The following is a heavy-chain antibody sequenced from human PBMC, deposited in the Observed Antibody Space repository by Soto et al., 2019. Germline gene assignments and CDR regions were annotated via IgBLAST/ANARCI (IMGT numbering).Heavy chain of an antibody. Sequence: SQTLSLTCAISGDSVSSNSAAWNWIRQSPSRGLEWLGRTYYRSKWYNDYAVSVKSRITINPDTSKNQFSLQLNSVTPADTALYYCTRNLVVLYYFDYWGQGTLVTVSS. V-gene: IGHV6-1*01. CDR2: TYYRSKWYN. J-gene: IGHJ4*02. D-gene: IGHD3-22*01. CDR3: TRNLVVLYYFDY. CDR1: GDSVSSNSAA.